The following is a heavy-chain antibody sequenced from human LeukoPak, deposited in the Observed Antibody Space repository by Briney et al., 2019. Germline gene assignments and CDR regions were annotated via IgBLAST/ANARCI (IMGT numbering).Heavy chain of an antibody. V-gene: IGHV4-34*01. CDR3: ARAYGSGSYHSNWFES. Sequence: SETLSLTCAVYGGSFSGYYWTWIRQPPGKGLEWIGEINHSGSTNYNPSLKSRVTMSVDTSMNQFSLRLNFVTAADTAVYYCARAYGSGSYHSNWFESWGQGTLVIVSS. CDR1: GGSFSGYY. J-gene: IGHJ5*01. D-gene: IGHD3-10*01. CDR2: INHSGST.